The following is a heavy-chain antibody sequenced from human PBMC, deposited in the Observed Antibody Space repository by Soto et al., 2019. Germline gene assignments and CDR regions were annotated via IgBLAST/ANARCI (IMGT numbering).Heavy chain of an antibody. V-gene: IGHV4-38-2*02. D-gene: IGHD3-22*01. CDR2: IYRSGST. Sequence: HSGCPSITCSVSMDCIMIGDEWCWIRTTPGKGLEWIGSIYRSGSTYYNPSLKSRVTISMDMSKNQFSLKLTSVTAADTAVYYCARVAYFATTGYYHYFHSWGQALMGTVAS. J-gene: IGHJ4*02. CDR3: ARVAYFATTGYYHYFHS. CDR1: MDCIMIGDE.